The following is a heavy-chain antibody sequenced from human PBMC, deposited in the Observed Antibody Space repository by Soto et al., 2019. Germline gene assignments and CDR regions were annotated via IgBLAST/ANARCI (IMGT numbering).Heavy chain of an antibody. Sequence: PGGSLRLSCAASGFTFSSYGMHWVRQAPGKGLEWVAVIWYDGSNKYYADSVKGRFTISRDNSKNTLYLQMNSLRAEDTAVYYCAREMAIAAAGTENYYYYYGMDVWGQGTTVTVSS. D-gene: IGHD6-13*01. CDR2: IWYDGSNK. CDR3: AREMAIAAAGTENYYYYYGMDV. J-gene: IGHJ6*02. V-gene: IGHV3-33*01. CDR1: GFTFSSYG.